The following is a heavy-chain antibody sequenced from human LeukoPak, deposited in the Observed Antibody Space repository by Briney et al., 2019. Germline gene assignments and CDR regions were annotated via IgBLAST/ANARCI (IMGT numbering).Heavy chain of an antibody. J-gene: IGHJ5*02. Sequence: GASVNVSCKASGYTFTSYGISWVRQAPGQGLEWMGWISAYNGNTNYAQKLQGRVTMTTDTSTSTAYMELRSLRSDDTAVYYCAVLSRYCSSTSCYPGGWFAPWGQGTLVTVSS. CDR1: GYTFTSYG. CDR2: ISAYNGNT. V-gene: IGHV1-18*01. D-gene: IGHD2-2*01. CDR3: AVLSRYCSSTSCYPGGWFAP.